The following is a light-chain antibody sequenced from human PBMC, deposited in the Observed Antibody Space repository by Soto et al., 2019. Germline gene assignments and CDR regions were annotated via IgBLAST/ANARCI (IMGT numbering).Light chain of an antibody. CDR1: QSVASGF. J-gene: IGKJ4*01. CDR2: GAS. CDR3: QQFGSSAGT. V-gene: IGKV3-20*01. Sequence: EIVLTQSPGTLSLSPGERATLSCRASQSVASGFLAWYQQKPGQAPRLLIYGASSRATGIPDRFSGSGSGTDFTLTISRLEPEDFAVYHCQQFGSSAGTFGGGTKVDIK.